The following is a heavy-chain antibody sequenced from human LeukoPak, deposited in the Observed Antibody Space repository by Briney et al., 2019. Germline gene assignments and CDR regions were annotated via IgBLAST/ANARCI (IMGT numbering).Heavy chain of an antibody. V-gene: IGHV4-61*02. Sequence: PSETLSLTCTVSGGSIRSSSYYWSWIRQPAGKGLEWIGRIYTSGSTNYNPSLKSRVTISVDTSKNQFSLKLSSVTAADTAVYYCAREDYDILTGYPRFDPWGQGTLVTVSS. CDR1: GGSIRSSSYY. CDR3: AREDYDILTGYPRFDP. D-gene: IGHD3-9*01. CDR2: IYTSGST. J-gene: IGHJ5*02.